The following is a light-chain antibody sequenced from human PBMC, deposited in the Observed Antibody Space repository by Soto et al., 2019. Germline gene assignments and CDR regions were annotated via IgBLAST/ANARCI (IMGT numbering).Light chain of an antibody. V-gene: IGKV1-39*01. CDR3: QQTYTAPRT. CDR2: GAS. J-gene: IGKJ1*01. Sequence: DIQMTPSPSSLSASVGDRVTITCRASQSITIYLTWYQQQPGKAPRLLIYGASTLQTGVPSRFSGSGSMTDFTLTISDLQPEDFATYYCQQTYTAPRTFGQGTKVDIK. CDR1: QSITIY.